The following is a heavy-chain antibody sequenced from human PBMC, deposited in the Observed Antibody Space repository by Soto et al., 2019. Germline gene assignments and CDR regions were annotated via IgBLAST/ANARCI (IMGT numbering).Heavy chain of an antibody. V-gene: IGHV4-59*01. CDR3: ASGIAAAGNWFDP. CDR2: NYYSGST. J-gene: IGHJ5*02. CDR1: GGSISSYY. Sequence: QVQLQESGPGLVKPSETLSLTCTVSGGSISSYYWSWIRQPPGKGLEWIGYNYYSGSTNYNPSLKSRVTISVDTSKNQFSLKLSSVTAADTAVYYCASGIAAAGNWFDPWGQGTLVTVSS. D-gene: IGHD6-13*01.